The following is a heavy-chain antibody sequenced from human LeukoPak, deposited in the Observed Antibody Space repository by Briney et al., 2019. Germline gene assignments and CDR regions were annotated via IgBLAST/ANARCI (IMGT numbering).Heavy chain of an antibody. CDR3: ARLPGIAAV. CDR1: GGSISSYY. CDR2: IYYSGST. J-gene: IGHJ1*01. D-gene: IGHD6-13*01. V-gene: IGHV4-59*08. Sequence: PSETLSLTCTVSGGSISSYYWSWIRQPPGKGLEWIGYIYYSGSTTYNPSLKSRVSISIDTSKNQFSLNLSSVTAADTAVYYCARLPGIAAVWGQGTLVIVSS.